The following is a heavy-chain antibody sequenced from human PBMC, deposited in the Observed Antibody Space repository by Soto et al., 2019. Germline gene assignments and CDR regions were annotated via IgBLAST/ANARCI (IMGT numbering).Heavy chain of an antibody. CDR2: IYSGGTT. CDR3: ARNGDSSDYRGWFDP. CDR1: GFTVSSNY. D-gene: IGHD3-22*01. Sequence: EVQLVESGGGLVQPGGSLRLSCAASGFTVSSNYMSWVRQAPGKGLEWVSVIYSGGTTYYADSVKGRFTISRDNSKNTLYHQMNSRRAEETAVYYCARNGDSSDYRGWFDPWGQGTLVTVSS. V-gene: IGHV3-66*01. J-gene: IGHJ5*02.